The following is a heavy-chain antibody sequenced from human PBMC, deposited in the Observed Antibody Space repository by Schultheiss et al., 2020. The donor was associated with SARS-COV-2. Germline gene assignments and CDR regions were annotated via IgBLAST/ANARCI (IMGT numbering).Heavy chain of an antibody. Sequence: GSLRLSCAVYGGSFSGYYWSWIRQPPGKGLEWIGEINHSGSTNYNPPLKSRVTISVDTSKNQFSLKLSSVTAADTAVYYCVREGSGNYFAYWGQGTLVTVSS. D-gene: IGHD3-10*01. CDR1: GGSFSGYY. CDR3: VREGSGNYFAY. V-gene: IGHV4-34*01. CDR2: INHSGST. J-gene: IGHJ4*02.